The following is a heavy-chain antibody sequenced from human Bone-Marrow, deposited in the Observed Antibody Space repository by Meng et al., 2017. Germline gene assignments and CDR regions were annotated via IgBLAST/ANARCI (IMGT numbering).Heavy chain of an antibody. CDR3: ARQGDTAMATFDY. J-gene: IGHJ4*02. D-gene: IGHD5-18*01. CDR1: GGTFRDYY. V-gene: IGHV4-34*01. CDR2: INHSGGT. Sequence: QVQLQQWGAGLLKPSETLSLTCAVYGGTFRDYYWNWIRQPPGKGLEWIGEINHSGGTKYTPSLESRVTISIDTSKNQFSLKLSSVTAADTAIYYCARQGDTAMATFDYWGQGTLVTVSS.